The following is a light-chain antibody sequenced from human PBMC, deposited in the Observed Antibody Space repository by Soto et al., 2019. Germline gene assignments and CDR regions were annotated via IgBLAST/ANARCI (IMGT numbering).Light chain of an antibody. CDR3: QQSNSGIT. J-gene: IGKJ5*01. V-gene: IGKV1-39*01. CDR2: AAS. Sequence: IQMTQSPSSLSASIGDRVTITCRASQSIYIYLNWYQQKAGKAPKLLIYAASSLQRGVPSTFSGGGSATDFTLTISRLQPEDFATYYCQQSNSGITFGQGTRLDIK. CDR1: QSIYIY.